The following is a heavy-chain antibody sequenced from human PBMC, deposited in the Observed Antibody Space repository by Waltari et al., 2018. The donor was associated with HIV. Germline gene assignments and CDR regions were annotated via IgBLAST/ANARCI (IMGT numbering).Heavy chain of an antibody. CDR2: FYTSGNI. CDR3: ARTSYYDTRGWGGMDV. Sequence: QVRLQESGPGLVKPSQTLSLTCTVSGGPISSSNYYWSWIRQPAGKGLEWIGRFYTSGNINYNPSPKSRATISTDTSKNQFSLKLTSVTAADTAVYYCARTSYYDTRGWGGMDVWGQGTTVTVSS. D-gene: IGHD3-22*01. J-gene: IGHJ6*02. CDR1: GGPISSSNYY. V-gene: IGHV4-61*02.